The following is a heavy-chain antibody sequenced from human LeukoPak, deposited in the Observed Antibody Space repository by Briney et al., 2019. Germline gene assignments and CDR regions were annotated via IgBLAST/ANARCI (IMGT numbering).Heavy chain of an antibody. V-gene: IGHV5-51*01. D-gene: IGHD4-23*01. CDR1: GYSFTSYW. CDR2: IYPGDSDT. CDR3: ARTSGDNDGNALYFDY. J-gene: IGHJ4*02. Sequence: GESLKISCKGSGYSFTSYWIGWVRQMPGKGLEWMGIIYPGDSDTRYSPSFQGQVTFSADKSISTAYLQCSSLKASDTAMYYCARTSGDNDGNALYFDYWGQGTLVTVS.